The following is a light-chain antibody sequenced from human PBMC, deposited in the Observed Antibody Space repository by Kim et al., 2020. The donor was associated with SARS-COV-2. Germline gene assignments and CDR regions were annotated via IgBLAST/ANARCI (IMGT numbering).Light chain of an antibody. CDR1: SGHSNDF. J-gene: IGLJ3*02. V-gene: IGLV4-60*03. CDR2: VEGSGSY. CDR3: ETWDSNIQV. Sequence: SVKLTFTLSSGHSNDFIAWHQQQTGKAPRFLMKVEGSGSYNKGGGVPDRFSGSRSGADRYLIISNLHSEDEADYYCETWDSNIQVFGGGTQLTVL.